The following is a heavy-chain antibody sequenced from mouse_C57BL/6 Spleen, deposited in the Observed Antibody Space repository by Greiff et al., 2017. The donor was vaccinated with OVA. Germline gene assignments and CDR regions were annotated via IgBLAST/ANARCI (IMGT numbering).Heavy chain of an antibody. J-gene: IGHJ2*01. CDR2: IYPGDGDT. Sequence: VQLKESGAELVKPGASVKISCKASGYAFSSYWMNWVKQRPGKGLEWIGQIYPGDGDTNYNGKFKGKATLTADKSSSTAYMQLSSLTSEDSAVYFCARLGGSLYYFDYWGQGTTLTVSS. V-gene: IGHV1-80*01. CDR1: GYAFSSYW. CDR3: ARLGGSLYYFDY. D-gene: IGHD1-1*01.